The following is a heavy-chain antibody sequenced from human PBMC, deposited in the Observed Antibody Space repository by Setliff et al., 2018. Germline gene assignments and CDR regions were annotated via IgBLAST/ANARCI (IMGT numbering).Heavy chain of an antibody. CDR2: IYTTWST. Sequence: PSETLSLTCTVSGGSVGNSHYYWNWIRQPAGKGLEWIGRIYTTWSTNYNPSLKGRATLSIDKSKNQFSLKLTSVTAADTAVYYCAKGGGRYHSASWGQGTLVTVSS. CDR3: AKGGGRYHSAS. D-gene: IGHD1-26*01. J-gene: IGHJ4*02. V-gene: IGHV4-61*02. CDR1: GGSVGNSHYY.